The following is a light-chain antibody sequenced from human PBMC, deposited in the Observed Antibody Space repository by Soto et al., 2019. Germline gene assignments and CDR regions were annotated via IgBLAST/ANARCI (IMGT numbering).Light chain of an antibody. CDR3: CSYSSSSTLVL. Sequence: QSVLTQPASVSGSPGQSITISCTGTSSDVGGYDYVSWYQQHPGKAPKLMIYEVSYRPSGVSNRFSGSKSGNSASLTISGLQTEDEADYYCCSYSSSSTLVLFGGGTKVTVL. CDR1: SSDVGGYDY. V-gene: IGLV2-14*01. J-gene: IGLJ2*01. CDR2: EVS.